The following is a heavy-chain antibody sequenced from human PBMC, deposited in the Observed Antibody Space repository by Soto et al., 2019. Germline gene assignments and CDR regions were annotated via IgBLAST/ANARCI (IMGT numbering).Heavy chain of an antibody. J-gene: IGHJ5*02. Sequence: SETLSLTCSILGDSISDTRFYWGWVRQSPEKGLEWIGSISHDGHAYYNPSLKSRVTLFADTSRNQFSLTMKSVTVADTALYFCARQVYGDYLRGKCFVPWGQGALGSVSS. CDR2: ISHDGHA. CDR3: ARQVYGDYLRGKCFVP. CDR1: GDSISDTRFY. D-gene: IGHD4-17*01. V-gene: IGHV4-39*01.